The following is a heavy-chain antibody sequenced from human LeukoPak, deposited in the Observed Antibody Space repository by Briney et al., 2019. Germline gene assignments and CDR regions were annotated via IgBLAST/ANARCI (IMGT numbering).Heavy chain of an antibody. V-gene: IGHV3-30*04. CDR1: GFTFSSYA. D-gene: IGHD1-26*01. CDR2: ISYDGSNK. Sequence: GGSLRLSCAASGFTFSSYAMHWVRQAPGKGLEWVAVISYDGSNKYYADSVKGRFTISRDNSKNTLYLQMNSLRAEDTAVYYCANFGSYGGDDYWGQGTLVTVSS. CDR3: ANFGSYGGDDY. J-gene: IGHJ4*02.